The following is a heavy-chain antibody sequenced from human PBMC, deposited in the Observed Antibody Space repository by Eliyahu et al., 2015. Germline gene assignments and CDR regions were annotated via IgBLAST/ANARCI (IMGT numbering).Heavy chain of an antibody. CDR3: ARGYCSSTSCFYYSYGMDV. Sequence: VQLVQSGAEVRKPGASVKVSCKASGYSFSTYGINWVRQAPGQGPEWLGWISPYNGYTNYAQKVQGRVTMTTDTSTSTAYMELRSLSSDDTAVYYCARGYCSSTSCFYYSYGMDVWGQRTTVTV. CDR2: ISPYNGYT. J-gene: IGHJ6*02. CDR1: GYSFSTYG. D-gene: IGHD2-2*01. V-gene: IGHV1-18*01.